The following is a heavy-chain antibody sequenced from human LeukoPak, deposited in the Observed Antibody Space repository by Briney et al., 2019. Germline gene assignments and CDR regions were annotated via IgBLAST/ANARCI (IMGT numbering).Heavy chain of an antibody. J-gene: IGHJ4*02. CDR3: AREYGDFDY. V-gene: IGHV4-34*01. D-gene: IGHD4-17*01. CDR2: INHSGST. CDR1: GGSFSGYY. Sequence: PSETLSLTCAVYGGSFSGYYWSWIRQPPGKGLEWIGEINHSGSTNYNPSFKSRVTMSVDMSKNQFSLKLNFVTAADTAVYYCAREYGDFDYWGQGTLVTVSS.